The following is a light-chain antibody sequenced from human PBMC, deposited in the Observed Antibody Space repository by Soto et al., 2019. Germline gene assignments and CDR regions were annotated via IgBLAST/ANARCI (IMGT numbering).Light chain of an antibody. V-gene: IGLV1-47*01. CDR3: AAWDGSLSEV. J-gene: IGLJ1*01. CDR2: KDN. CDR1: SSNIGSNY. Sequence: QSVLTQPPSASGTPGQRVTISCSGSSSNIGSNYVYWYQQLPGTAPKLLIYKDNQRPSGVPDRFSGSKSGTSASLAISGLRSEDAADYYCAAWDGSLSEVFGTGTKVTVL.